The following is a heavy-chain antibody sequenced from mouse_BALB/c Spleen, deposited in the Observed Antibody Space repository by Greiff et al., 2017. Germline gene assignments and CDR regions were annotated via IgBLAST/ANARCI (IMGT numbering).Heavy chain of an antibody. J-gene: IGHJ4*01. CDR3: ASGSTVITTEAMDY. D-gene: IGHD2-4*01. CDR1: GYTFSSYW. CDR2: ILPGSGST. Sequence: VQLKESGAELMKPGASVKISCKATGYTFSSYWIEWVKQRPGHGLEWIGEILPGSGSTNYNEKFKGKATFTADTSSNTAYMQLSSLTSEDSAVYYCASGSTVITTEAMDYWGQGTSVTVSA. V-gene: IGHV1-9*01.